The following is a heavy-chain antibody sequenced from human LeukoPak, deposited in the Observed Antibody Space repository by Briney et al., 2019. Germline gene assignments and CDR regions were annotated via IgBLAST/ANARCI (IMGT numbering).Heavy chain of an antibody. CDR2: ISAYNGNT. D-gene: IGHD3-3*01. CDR1: GYAFTSYG. V-gene: IGHV1-18*01. CDR3: AINYDFWSGYPKFFDY. J-gene: IGHJ4*02. Sequence: ASVKVSCKASGYAFTSYGISWVRQAPGQGLEWMGWISAYNGNTNYAQKLQGRVTMTTDTSTSTAYMELRSLGSDDTAVYYCAINYDFWSGYPKFFDYWGQGTLVTISS.